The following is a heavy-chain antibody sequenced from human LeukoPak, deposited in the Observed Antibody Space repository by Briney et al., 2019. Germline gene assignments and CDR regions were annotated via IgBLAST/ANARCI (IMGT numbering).Heavy chain of an antibody. CDR3: TTGYPISGSRGDY. CDR2: IKSKTDGGTT. V-gene: IGHV3-15*01. J-gene: IGHJ4*02. Sequence: PGGSLRLSCAASGFTFSNAWMSWVRQAPGKGLEWVGRIKSKTDGGTTDYAAPVKGRFTISRDDSKNTLYLQMNSLKTEDTAVYYCTTGYPISGSRGDYWGQGTLVTVSS. CDR1: GFTFSNAW. D-gene: IGHD1-26*01.